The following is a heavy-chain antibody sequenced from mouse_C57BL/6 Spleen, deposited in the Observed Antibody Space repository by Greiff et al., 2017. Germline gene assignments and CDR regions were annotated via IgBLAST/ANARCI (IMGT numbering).Heavy chain of an antibody. CDR2: IYPGDGDT. D-gene: IGHD4-1*01. CDR3: ARPDWDVGFDY. V-gene: IGHV1-82*01. Sequence: QVQLQQSGPELVKPGASVKISCKASGYAFSSSWMNWVKQRPGKGLEWIGRIYPGDGDTNYNGKFKGKATLTADKSSSTAYMQLSSLTSEDSAVYFCARPDWDVGFDYWGQGTTLTVSS. CDR1: GYAFSSSW. J-gene: IGHJ2*01.